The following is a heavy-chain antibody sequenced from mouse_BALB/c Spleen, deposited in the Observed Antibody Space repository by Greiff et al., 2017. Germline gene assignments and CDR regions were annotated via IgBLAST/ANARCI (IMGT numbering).Heavy chain of an antibody. V-gene: IGHV5-12-2*01. CDR2: ISNGGGST. CDR3: ARAVPAFDY. CDR1: GFTFSSYT. D-gene: IGHD1-1*01. J-gene: IGHJ2*01. Sequence: EVQLVESGGGLVQPGGSLKLSCAASGFTFSSYTMSWVRQTPEKRLEWVAYISNGGGSTYYPDTVKGRFTISRDNAKNTLYLQMSSLKSEDTAMYYCARAVPAFDYWGQGTTLTVSS.